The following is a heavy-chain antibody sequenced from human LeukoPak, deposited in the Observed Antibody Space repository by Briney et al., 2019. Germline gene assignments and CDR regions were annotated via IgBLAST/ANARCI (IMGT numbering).Heavy chain of an antibody. D-gene: IGHD1-26*01. CDR3: AREEELRF. Sequence: PGGSLRLSCAVSGFTVSSNYMTWVRQAPGKGLEWVSVIYSGGDTYYADSVKGRFAISRDYSKNTLYLQMNSLRVEDTAVYYCAREEELRFWGQGTLVTVSS. CDR2: IYSGGDT. J-gene: IGHJ4*02. CDR1: GFTVSSNY. V-gene: IGHV3-66*01.